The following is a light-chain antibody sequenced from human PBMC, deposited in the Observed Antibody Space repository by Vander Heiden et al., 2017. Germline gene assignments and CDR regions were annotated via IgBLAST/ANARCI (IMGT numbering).Light chain of an antibody. CDR1: SSDIRGHNS. V-gene: IGLV2-14*03. CDR2: DVN. J-gene: IGLJ2*01. CDR3: SSYTSSNTL. Sequence: QSALTQPASVSGSPGQSITISCIGTSSDIRGHNSVSWYQQHPGKGPKLLIYDVNYRPSGVSNRFSGSKSGNTASLTISGLQAEDEADYFCSSYTSSNTLFGGGTKVTVL.